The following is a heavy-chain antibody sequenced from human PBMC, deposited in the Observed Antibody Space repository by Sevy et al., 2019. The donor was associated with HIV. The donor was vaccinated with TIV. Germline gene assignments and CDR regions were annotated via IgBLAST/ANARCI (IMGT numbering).Heavy chain of an antibody. CDR2: VGPAGDT. D-gene: IGHD5-12*01. V-gene: IGHV3-13*01. CDR1: GFTFITYD. CDR3: TRSGGYSDYGMDV. Sequence: GGSLRLSCAASGFTFITYDMHWVRHVTGKGLEWVSGVGPAGDTFYPGSVKGRFTISRENAKNSLYLQMNNLRDGDTAVYYCTRSGGYSDYGMDVWGQGTTVTVSS. J-gene: IGHJ6*02.